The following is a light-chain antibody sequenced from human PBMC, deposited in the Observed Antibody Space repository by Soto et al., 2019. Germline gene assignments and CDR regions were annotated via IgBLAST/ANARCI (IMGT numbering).Light chain of an antibody. V-gene: IGLV2-14*01. CDR1: SSDVGGYNY. Sequence: QSALTQPASVSGSPGQSITISCTGTSSDVGGYNYVSWYQQHPGKAPKLMIYEVSNRPPGISNRFSGSKSGNTASLTISGLQAEDEADYYCSSYTTTSTIYVFGTGTKLTVL. J-gene: IGLJ1*01. CDR2: EVS. CDR3: SSYTTTSTIYV.